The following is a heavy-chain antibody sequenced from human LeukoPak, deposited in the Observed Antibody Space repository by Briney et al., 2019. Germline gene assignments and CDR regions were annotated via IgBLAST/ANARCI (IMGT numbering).Heavy chain of an antibody. CDR3: ASGYSYGYFPVCFDY. D-gene: IGHD5-18*01. V-gene: IGHV4-39*07. J-gene: IGHJ4*02. CDR2: NYYSGST. CDR1: GGTSSSNSNW. Sequence: TFFLTSVACGGTSSSNSNWFRWIPRPPREWLGHIGSNYYSGSTYYNPSLKSRATISVDTSKKQFSLRLSSVSAADTAVYYCASGYSYGYFPVCFDYWGQGTLVTVSS.